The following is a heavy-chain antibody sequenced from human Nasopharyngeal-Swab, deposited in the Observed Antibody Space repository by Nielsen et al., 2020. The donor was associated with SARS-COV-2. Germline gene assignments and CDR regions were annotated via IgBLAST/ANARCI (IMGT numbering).Heavy chain of an antibody. Sequence: ASVKVSCKASGYTFTNYGINWVRQSPGQGLEWMGWISAYNGDTNYAQKLQGRVTMTTDTSSSTAYMELRSLRSDDTAVYYCAKVNSLPRPGYSILSQFRPAFALDVWGQGTTVTVSS. D-gene: IGHD3-9*01. V-gene: IGHV1-18*01. CDR1: GYTFTNYG. J-gene: IGHJ6*02. CDR3: AKVNSLPRPGYSILSQFRPAFALDV. CDR2: ISAYNGDT.